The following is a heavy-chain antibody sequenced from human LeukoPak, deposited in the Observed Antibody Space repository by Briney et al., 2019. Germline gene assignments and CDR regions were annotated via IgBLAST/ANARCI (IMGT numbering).Heavy chain of an antibody. V-gene: IGHV3-23*01. CDR2: IHAGGGST. Sequence: GGSLRLSCAASGFTFTDHAMSWVRQTPDKGLEWVSSIHAGGGSTLSADSMKGRFTISRDISKNTLYLQMNSLRAEDTAVYYCAKDPTYYYDSSGYPPDYWGQGTLVTVSS. J-gene: IGHJ4*02. D-gene: IGHD3-22*01. CDR1: GFTFTDHA. CDR3: AKDPTYYYDSSGYPPDY.